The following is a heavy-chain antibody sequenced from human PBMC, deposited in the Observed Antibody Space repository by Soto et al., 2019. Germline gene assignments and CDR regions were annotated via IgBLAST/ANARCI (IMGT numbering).Heavy chain of an antibody. CDR1: GFTFSSYW. V-gene: IGHV3-74*01. D-gene: IGHD5-18*01. CDR2: INSDGSST. CDR3: LRSTYGYLWNN. J-gene: IGHJ4*02. Sequence: EVQLVESGGGLVQPGGSLRLSCAASGFTFSSYWMHWVRQPPGKGLVWVSRINSDGSSTSYAESVKGRFTTSRDNTKNPLFLQMNSLGAEDTAVYYCLRSTYGYLWNNWGQGTLVTVSS.